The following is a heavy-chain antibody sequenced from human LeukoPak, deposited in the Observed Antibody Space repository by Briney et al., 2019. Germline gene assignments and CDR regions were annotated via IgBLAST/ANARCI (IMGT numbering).Heavy chain of an antibody. V-gene: IGHV3-23*01. J-gene: IGHJ6*03. CDR1: GFTFSSYA. D-gene: IGHD3-3*01. CDR3: AKARVESHYYYYMDV. CDR2: ISGSGGST. Sequence: GGSLRLSCAASGFTFSSYAMSWVRQAPGKGLEWVSAISGSGGSTYYADSVKGRFTISRDNSKNTLYLQMNSLRAEDTAVYYCAKARVESHYYYYMDVWGKGTTVTVSS.